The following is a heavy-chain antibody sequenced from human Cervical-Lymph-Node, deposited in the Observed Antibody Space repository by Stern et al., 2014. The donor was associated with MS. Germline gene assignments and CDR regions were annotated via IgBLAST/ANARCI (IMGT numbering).Heavy chain of an antibody. D-gene: IGHD4-17*01. CDR2: IWYDGSNK. V-gene: IGHV3-33*01. J-gene: IGHJ4*02. CDR3: ASSPKGTVTWIFDY. CDR1: GFTFSSYG. Sequence: QVQLVESGGGVVQPGRSLRLSCAASGFTFSSYGMHWVRQAPGKGLEWVAVIWYDGSNKYYADSVKGRFTISRDNSKNTLYLQMNSLRAEDTAVYYCASSPKGTVTWIFDYWGQGTLVTVSS.